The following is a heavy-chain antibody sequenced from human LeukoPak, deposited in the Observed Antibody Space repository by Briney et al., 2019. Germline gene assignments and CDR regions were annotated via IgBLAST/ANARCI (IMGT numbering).Heavy chain of an antibody. CDR3: ARGTYGGKNFDY. CDR2: IYQSETA. CDR1: GYSISSGYF. Sequence: SETLSLTCTVSGYSISSGYFWGWMRQPPGKGLEWIGSIYQSETAHYNPSLKSRVTISVDTSKNQFSLKLSSVTAADTAVYYCARGTYGGKNFDYWGQGTLVTVSS. V-gene: IGHV4-38-2*02. D-gene: IGHD4-23*01. J-gene: IGHJ4*02.